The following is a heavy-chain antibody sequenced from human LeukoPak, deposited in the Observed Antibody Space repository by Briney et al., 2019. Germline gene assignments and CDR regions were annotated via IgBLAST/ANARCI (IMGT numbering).Heavy chain of an antibody. CDR2: ISGSGGTI. Sequence: PGGSLRLSCAASGFTFSSYSMNWVRQAPGKGLEWVSGISGSGGTIDYADSVKGRFTISRDNAKNSLYLQMNSLRAEDTAVYYCTRGTDGLWDFWGQGTLVTVSS. CDR1: GFTFSSYS. V-gene: IGHV3-48*04. J-gene: IGHJ4*02. CDR3: TRGTDGLWDF. D-gene: IGHD2-8*01.